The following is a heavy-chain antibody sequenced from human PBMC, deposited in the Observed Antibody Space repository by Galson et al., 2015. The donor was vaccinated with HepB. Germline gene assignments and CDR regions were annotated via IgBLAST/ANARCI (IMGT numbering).Heavy chain of an antibody. D-gene: IGHD2-2*02. CDR1: GGSISSGSYY. Sequence: TLSLTCTVSGGSISSGSYYWSWIRQPAGKGLEWIGRIYTSGSTNYNPSLKSRVTMSVDTSKNQFSLKLSSVTAADTAVYYCARSTLEITVVVPAAITWYFDLWGRGTLVTVSS. CDR3: ARSTLEITVVVPAAITWYFDL. CDR2: IYTSGST. V-gene: IGHV4-61*02. J-gene: IGHJ2*01.